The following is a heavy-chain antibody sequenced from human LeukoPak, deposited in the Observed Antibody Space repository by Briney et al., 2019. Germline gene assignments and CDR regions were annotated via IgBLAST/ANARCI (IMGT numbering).Heavy chain of an antibody. CDR1: GYSISSGYY. CDR2: IYHSGST. V-gene: IGHV4-38-2*02. CDR3: ARDLSSLSSGYSSSWYVLVWFDP. J-gene: IGHJ5*02. Sequence: SETLSLTCTVSGYSISSGYYWGWIRQPPGKGLEWIGSIYHSGSTYYNPSLKSRVTISVDTSKNQFSLKLSSVTAADTAVYYCARDLSSLSSGYSSSWYVLVWFDPWRQGTLVTVSS. D-gene: IGHD6-13*01.